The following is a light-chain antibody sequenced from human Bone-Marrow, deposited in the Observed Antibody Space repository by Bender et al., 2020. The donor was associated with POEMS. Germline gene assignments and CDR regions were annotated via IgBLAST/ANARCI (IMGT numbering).Light chain of an antibody. J-gene: IGLJ3*02. CDR2: NTS. CDR3: LLYYRESHLWV. Sequence: QTVVTQEASLTVSPGGTVTLTCASSTGSVTSANFPNWFQQKPGQPPRSLIYNTSKRHPWSPARFSGSLLVGKAALTLSGVQPEDEADYYCLLYYRESHLWVFGGGTSLTVL. V-gene: IGLV7-43*01. CDR1: TGSVTSANF.